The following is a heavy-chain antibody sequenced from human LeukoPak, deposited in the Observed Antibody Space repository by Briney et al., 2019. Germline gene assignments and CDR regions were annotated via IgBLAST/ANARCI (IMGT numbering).Heavy chain of an antibody. CDR3: ASNHYYDSSPLDY. CDR2: INHSGST. Sequence: SETLSLTCAVYGGSFSGYYWSWIRQPPGKGLEWIGEINHSGSTNYNPSLKSRVTISVDTSKNQFSLKLSSVTAADTAVYYCASNHYYDSSPLDYWGQGTLVTVSS. CDR1: GGSFSGYY. J-gene: IGHJ4*02. D-gene: IGHD3-22*01. V-gene: IGHV4-34*01.